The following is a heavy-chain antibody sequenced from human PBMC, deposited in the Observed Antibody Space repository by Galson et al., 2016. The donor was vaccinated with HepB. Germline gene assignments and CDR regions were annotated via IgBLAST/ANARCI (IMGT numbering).Heavy chain of an antibody. Sequence: SVKVSCKASAYTFIDYYIYWVRQAPGQGLEWMGWIKPNSGGTNYAQKFQGRVTMTRDTSISTAYMELSGLRSDDTAVYYCARAGFGQNFYYGSGNFLPYFDHWGQGTLVTVSS. V-gene: IGHV1-2*02. CDR2: IKPNSGGT. D-gene: IGHD3-10*01. J-gene: IGHJ4*02. CDR1: AYTFIDYY. CDR3: ARAGFGQNFYYGSGNFLPYFDH.